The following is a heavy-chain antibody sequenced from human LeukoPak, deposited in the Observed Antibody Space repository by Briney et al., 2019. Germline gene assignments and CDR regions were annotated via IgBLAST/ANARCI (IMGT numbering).Heavy chain of an antibody. CDR3: ARDQYDSVWRSHRPYFDY. J-gene: IGHJ4*02. CDR1: GYTLSSYG. D-gene: IGHD3-16*02. Sequence: ASVKVSCKASGYTLSSYGISWVRPAAGQGLEWMGWISVYNGHTNYAQNFQDRGTMTTDTSTSTASMELRSLRSDDTAVYYCARDQYDSVWRSHRPYFDYWGQGTLVTVSS. V-gene: IGHV1-18*01. CDR2: ISVYNGHT.